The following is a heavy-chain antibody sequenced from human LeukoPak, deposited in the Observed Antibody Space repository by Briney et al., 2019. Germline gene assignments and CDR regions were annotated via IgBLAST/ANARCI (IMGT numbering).Heavy chain of an antibody. CDR2: ISGSGGST. Sequence: PGGSLRLSCAASGFTFSSYAMSWVRQAPGKGLEWVSAISGSGGSTYYADSVKGRFTISRDNSKNTLYLQMNSLRAEDTAVYYCAKDSFYYYDSSGSYSWFDPWGQGTLVTVSS. CDR3: AKDSFYYYDSSGSYSWFDP. V-gene: IGHV3-23*01. D-gene: IGHD3-22*01. CDR1: GFTFSSYA. J-gene: IGHJ5*02.